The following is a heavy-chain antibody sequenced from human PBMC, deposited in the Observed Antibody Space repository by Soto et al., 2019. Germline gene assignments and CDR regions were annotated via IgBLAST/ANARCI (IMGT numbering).Heavy chain of an antibody. Sequence: PGGSLRLSCAASGFTFSSYAMHWVRQAPGKGLEWVAVISYDGSNKYYADSVKGRFTISRDNSKNTLYLQMNSLRAEDTAVYYCARPLRFLEWLFDYWGQGTLVTVSS. J-gene: IGHJ4*02. V-gene: IGHV3-30-3*01. CDR1: GFTFSSYA. CDR3: ARPLRFLEWLFDY. CDR2: ISYDGSNK. D-gene: IGHD3-3*01.